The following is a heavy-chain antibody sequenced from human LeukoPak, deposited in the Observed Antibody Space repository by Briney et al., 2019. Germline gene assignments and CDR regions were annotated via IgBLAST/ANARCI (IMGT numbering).Heavy chain of an antibody. V-gene: IGHV1-2*02. CDR3: ARDPKSQLLLDY. CDR1: GYTFTAYY. D-gene: IGHD2-2*01. CDR2: INPNSGDT. J-gene: IGHJ4*02. Sequence: ASVKVSCKASGYTFTAYYLHWVRQAPGQGLEWMGWINPNSGDTNFAQKFQGRATLTRDTSISTAYMELSRLTSGDTAVYYCARDPKSQLLLDYWGQGTLVTVSS.